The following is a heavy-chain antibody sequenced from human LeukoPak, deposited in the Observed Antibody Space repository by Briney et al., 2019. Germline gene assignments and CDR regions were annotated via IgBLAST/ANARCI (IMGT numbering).Heavy chain of an antibody. Sequence: GGSRRLSCAASGFTFSTYSMNWVRQAPGKGLEWVSYISSSSTTIYYADSVKGRFTISRDNAKSSLYLQMNSLRAEGTAVYYCARFGSGYYQFDYWGQGTLVTVSS. V-gene: IGHV3-48*01. D-gene: IGHD3-22*01. CDR1: GFTFSTYS. CDR2: ISSSSTTI. CDR3: ARFGSGYYQFDY. J-gene: IGHJ4*02.